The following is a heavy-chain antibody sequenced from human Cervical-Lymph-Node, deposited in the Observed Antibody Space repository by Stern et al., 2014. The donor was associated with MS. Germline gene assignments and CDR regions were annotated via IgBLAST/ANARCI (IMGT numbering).Heavy chain of an antibody. J-gene: IGHJ3*01. CDR2: IYTSGSA. CDR3: ARGDRRLRAFDL. Sequence: QVQLQESGPGLVKPSQTLSLTCTVSGASMTTGSYYWNWIRQPAGKGVEWIGQIYTSGSASYHPSLKNRLSMSVATYKNQFPLILSLLTAADTAVYYCARGDRRLRAFDLWGQGTMVTVSS. D-gene: IGHD2-21*02. CDR1: GASMTTGSYY. V-gene: IGHV4-61*02.